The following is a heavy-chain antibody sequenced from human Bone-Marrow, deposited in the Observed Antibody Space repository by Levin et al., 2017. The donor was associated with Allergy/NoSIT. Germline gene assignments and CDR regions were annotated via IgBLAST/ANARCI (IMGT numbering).Heavy chain of an antibody. CDR1: GFTFSSYS. J-gene: IGHJ4*02. V-gene: IGHV3-48*02. D-gene: IGHD2-15*01. CDR2: ISGDSTTI. Sequence: GESLKISCVVSGFTFSSYSLNWVRQAPGKGLEWVSYISGDSTTIYYADSVKGRFTISRDNAKNSLFLQMNSLRDEDTGVYYCARDCSGGSCLDYWGQGTLVTVSS. CDR3: ARDCSGGSCLDY.